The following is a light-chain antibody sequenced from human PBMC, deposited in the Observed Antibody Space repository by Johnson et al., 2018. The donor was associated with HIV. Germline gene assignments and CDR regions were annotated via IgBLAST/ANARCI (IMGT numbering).Light chain of an antibody. Sequence: VLTQPPSVSAAPGQKVTISCSGSSSNIGNNYVSWYQQLPGTAPKLLIYENDKRPSGIPDRFSGSKSGTSATLGITGLQTGDEADYYCGTLDSSLSAYVFGTGTKVTVL. V-gene: IGLV1-51*01. CDR3: GTLDSSLSAYV. CDR1: SSNIGNNY. CDR2: END. J-gene: IGLJ1*01.